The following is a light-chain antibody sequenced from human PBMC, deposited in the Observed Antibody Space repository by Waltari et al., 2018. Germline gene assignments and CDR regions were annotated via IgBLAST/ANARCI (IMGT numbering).Light chain of an antibody. CDR1: SGHSSYA. V-gene: IGLV4-69*02. Sequence: QVLLTQSPSASASLGASVKLTCTLSSGHSSYAIAWHQQQPEKGPRYLMKVNSDGSHSKGDVLPDRVSGSSSGTERYLTISRLQSDDEADYYCQTWDTGTVVFGGGTKLTVL. CDR2: VNSDGSH. CDR3: QTWDTGTVV. J-gene: IGLJ2*01.